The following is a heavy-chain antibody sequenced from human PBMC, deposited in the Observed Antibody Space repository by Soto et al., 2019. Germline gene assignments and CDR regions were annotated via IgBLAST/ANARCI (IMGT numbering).Heavy chain of an antibody. CDR1: GASMISYY. V-gene: IGHV4-4*07. CDR3: AMAGNYRYFDA. D-gene: IGHD1-7*01. J-gene: IGHJ4*02. CDR2: IYSSGGT. Sequence: SETLSLTCSVSGASMISYYWTWIRQPAGKGLEWIGRIYSSGGTHYNPSLKSRVTISVDTSKDQFSLKLTSVTAADTAVYYCAMAGNYRYFDAWGQGTLVTVSS.